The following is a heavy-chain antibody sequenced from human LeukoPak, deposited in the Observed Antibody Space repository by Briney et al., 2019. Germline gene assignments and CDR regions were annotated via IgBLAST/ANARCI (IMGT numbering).Heavy chain of an antibody. CDR3: ARRGISQGYYMDV. J-gene: IGHJ6*03. CDR2: IYHSGST. Sequence: PSGTLSLTCAVSGGSISSSNWWSWIRQPPGKGLEWIGEIYHSGSTNYNPSLKSRVTISVDTSKNQFSLKLRSVTAADTAVFYCARRGISQGYYMDVWGKGTTVTISS. D-gene: IGHD6-13*01. V-gene: IGHV4-4*02. CDR1: GGSISSSNW.